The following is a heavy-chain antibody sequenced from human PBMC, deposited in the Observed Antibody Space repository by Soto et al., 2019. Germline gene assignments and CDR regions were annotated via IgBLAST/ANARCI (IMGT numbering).Heavy chain of an antibody. CDR2: IRGGGSNT. CDR3: AKDKEPDGAWDIDY. D-gene: IGHD4-17*01. Sequence: QPGGSLRLSCAASGFTFSSYGMHWVRQAPGKGLEWVSVIRGGGSNTYYADSVKGRFTISRDISKSTLYLQMNGLRVEDTAIYYCAKDKEPDGAWDIDYWGHGTLVTVSS. V-gene: IGHV3-33*06. CDR1: GFTFSSYG. J-gene: IGHJ4*01.